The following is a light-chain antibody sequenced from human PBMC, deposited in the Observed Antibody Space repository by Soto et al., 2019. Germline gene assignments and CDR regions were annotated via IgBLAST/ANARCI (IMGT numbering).Light chain of an antibody. CDR3: QQLNSYPRT. J-gene: IGKJ1*01. V-gene: IGKV1-9*01. Sequence: DIQLTQSPSFLSASVGDRVTITCRASQGISSYLAWYQQKPGQAPKLLIYAASTLQSGVPSRFSGSGSGTESTLTISSLQPEDFATYYCQQLNSYPRTFGQGTKVEIK. CDR2: AAS. CDR1: QGISSY.